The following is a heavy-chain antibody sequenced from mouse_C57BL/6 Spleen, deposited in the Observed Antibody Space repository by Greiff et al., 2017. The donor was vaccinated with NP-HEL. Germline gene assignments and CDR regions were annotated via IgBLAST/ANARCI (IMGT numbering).Heavy chain of an antibody. J-gene: IGHJ4*01. V-gene: IGHV5-4*01. CDR3: ARDGNYSNYGYAMDY. D-gene: IGHD2-5*01. CDR1: GFTFSSYA. CDR2: ISDGGSYT. Sequence: DVHLVESGGGLVKPGGSLKLSCAASGFTFSSYAMSWVRQTPEKRLEWVATISDGGSYTYYPDNVKGRFTISRDNAKNNLYLQMSHLKSEDTAMYYCARDGNYSNYGYAMDYWGQGTSVTVSS.